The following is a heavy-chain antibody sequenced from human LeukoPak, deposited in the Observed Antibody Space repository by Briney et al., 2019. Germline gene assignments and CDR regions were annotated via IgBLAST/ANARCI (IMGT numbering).Heavy chain of an antibody. CDR3: ARDRYYYDSSGYLLYYYYYYGMDV. D-gene: IGHD3-22*01. CDR2: ISAYNGNT. CDR1: GYTLTELS. J-gene: IGHJ6*02. V-gene: IGHV1-18*01. Sequence: ASVKVSCKVSGYTLTELSMHWVRQAPGKGLEWMGWISAYNGNTNYAQKLQGRVTMTTDTSTSTAYMELRSLRSDDTAVYYCARDRYYYDSSGYLLYYYYYYGMDVWGQGTTVTVSS.